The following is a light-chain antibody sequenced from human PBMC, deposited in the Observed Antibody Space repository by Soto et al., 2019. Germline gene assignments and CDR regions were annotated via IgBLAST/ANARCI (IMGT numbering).Light chain of an antibody. CDR3: QSYDSSLSGYV. J-gene: IGLJ1*01. Sequence: QSVLTQPPSVSGAPGQRDTISCTGSSSNIGAGYDVHWYQQLPGTAPKLLIYGNSNRPSGVPDRFSGSKSGTSASLAITELQAEDEADYYCQSYDSSLSGYVFGTGTKLTVL. CDR2: GNS. CDR1: SSNIGAGYD. V-gene: IGLV1-40*01.